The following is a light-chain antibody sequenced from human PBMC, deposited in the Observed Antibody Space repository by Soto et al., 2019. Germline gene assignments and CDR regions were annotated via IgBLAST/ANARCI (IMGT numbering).Light chain of an antibody. CDR3: HQYGSGYT. CDR2: GAS. CDR1: QSVFSSD. Sequence: EIVLTQSPGTLSLSPGERATLSCGASQSVFSSDLAWYQQKPGQAPRLLIYGASNRATGIPDRFSGSGSGTDYTLTISRLEPEDFAVYYCHQYGSGYTFGQGTKLEIK. J-gene: IGKJ2*01. V-gene: IGKV3-20*01.